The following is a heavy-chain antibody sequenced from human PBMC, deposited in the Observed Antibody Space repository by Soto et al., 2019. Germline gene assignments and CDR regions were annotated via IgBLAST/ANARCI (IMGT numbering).Heavy chain of an antibody. Sequence: QVQLQESGPGLVKPSQTLSLTCTVSGGSISTGGYYWTWIRQHPGKGLEWIGYIYYSGSTYYTPYLKRRVTISVDSSKNQFSLKLISVTAADTAVYYCARGLSVTLFDNWGQGTLVTVSS. D-gene: IGHD4-17*01. CDR2: IYYSGST. CDR1: GGSISTGGYY. V-gene: IGHV4-31*03. J-gene: IGHJ4*02. CDR3: ARGLSVTLFDN.